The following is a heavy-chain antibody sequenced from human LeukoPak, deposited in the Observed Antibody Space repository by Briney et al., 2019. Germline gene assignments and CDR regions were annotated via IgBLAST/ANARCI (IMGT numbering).Heavy chain of an antibody. V-gene: IGHV1-46*01. Sequence: ASVKVSCKASGYTFTSYYMHWVRQAPGQGLEWMGLINPSGGSTSYAQKFQGRVTMTRDTSTSTVYMELSSLRSEDTAVYYCARGGYYYDSSGYYYEGEYYFDYWGQGTLVTVSS. J-gene: IGHJ4*02. D-gene: IGHD3-22*01. CDR1: GYTFTSYY. CDR3: ARGGYYYDSSGYYYEGEYYFDY. CDR2: INPSGGST.